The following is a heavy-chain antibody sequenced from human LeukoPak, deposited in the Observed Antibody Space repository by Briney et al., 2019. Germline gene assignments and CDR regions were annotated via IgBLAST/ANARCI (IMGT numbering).Heavy chain of an antibody. J-gene: IGHJ4*02. Sequence: GESLKISCKGSGYTFSNSIIGWVRQKPGKGLEWMGIIYPGDSETRYSPSFQGQVTISADKSISTAYLQWSSLKASDTAMYYCARASIAAQQTYFDYWGQGTLVTVSS. CDR3: ARASIAAQQTYFDY. D-gene: IGHD6-6*01. CDR1: GYTFSNSI. V-gene: IGHV5-51*01. CDR2: IYPGDSET.